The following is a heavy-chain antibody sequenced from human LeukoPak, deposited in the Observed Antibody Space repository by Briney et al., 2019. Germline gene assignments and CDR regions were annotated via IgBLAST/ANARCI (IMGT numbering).Heavy chain of an antibody. J-gene: IGHJ3*02. D-gene: IGHD3-22*01. Sequence: SETLSLTCTVSGGSISRSSYYWGWIRQPPGKGLEWIGSINYRGSTYYNASLKSRVTISVDTSKNQFSLKLRSVTAADTAVYYCARHDSSGPYNAFDIWGQGTMVTVSS. CDR3: ARHDSSGPYNAFDI. CDR2: INYRGST. CDR1: GGSISRSSYY. V-gene: IGHV4-39*01.